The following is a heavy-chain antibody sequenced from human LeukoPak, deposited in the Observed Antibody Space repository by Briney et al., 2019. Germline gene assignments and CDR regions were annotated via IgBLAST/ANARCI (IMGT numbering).Heavy chain of an antibody. J-gene: IGHJ5*02. Sequence: SETLTLTCNVSGCTINSGGYYWGRNPQPPGQELVWIGSIDYSGSAVYSPSLKSRPTISVDTSNNQFSLRVASVTAADTAVYYCARRTYSYGFRFDPWGQGTLVTVSS. CDR2: IDYSGSA. D-gene: IGHD3-16*02. V-gene: IGHV4-39*01. CDR3: ARRTYSYGFRFDP. CDR1: GCTINSGGYY.